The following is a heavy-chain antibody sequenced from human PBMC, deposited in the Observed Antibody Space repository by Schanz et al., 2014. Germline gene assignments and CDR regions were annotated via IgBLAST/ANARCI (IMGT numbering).Heavy chain of an antibody. CDR2: VIPIVDIT. Sequence: QVQLVQSGAEVKKPGSSVKVSCKASGGTFSSFAIFLVRQAPGQGLEWMGRVIPIVDITNYAQKFLGRVTITADKSTSTAYMELKSLRSADTAVYYCATIGVNDYWRFGLDLWGQGTTVTVSS. D-gene: IGHD3-16*01. V-gene: IGHV1-69*09. J-gene: IGHJ6*02. CDR1: GGTFSSFA. CDR3: ATIGVNDYWRFGLDL.